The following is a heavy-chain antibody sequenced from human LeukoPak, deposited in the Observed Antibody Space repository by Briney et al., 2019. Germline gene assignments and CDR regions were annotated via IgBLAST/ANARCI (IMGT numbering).Heavy chain of an antibody. CDR3: APVPGF. V-gene: IGHV3-48*04. CDR1: GFTFSVYS. CDR2: ISRSGDTI. J-gene: IGHJ1*01. Sequence: GGSLRLSCAASGFTFSVYSMIWVRQAPGKGLEWISYISRSGDTIYNADSVKGRFTISRDNAKNSLYLQMNSLRAEDTAVYFCAPVPGFWGQGTLVTVSS. D-gene: IGHD2-2*01.